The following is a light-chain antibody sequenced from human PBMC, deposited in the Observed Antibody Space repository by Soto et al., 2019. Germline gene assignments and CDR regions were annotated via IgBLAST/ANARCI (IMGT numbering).Light chain of an antibody. Sequence: SYELTQPPSVSVSPGQTASITCSGDKLGDKYACWYQQKPGQCPVLVIYQDSKRPSGIPERFSGSNSGNTATLTISGTQAMDEADYYCQAGDSSPLFGGGTTLSV. V-gene: IGLV3-1*01. CDR3: QAGDSSPL. J-gene: IGLJ3*02. CDR1: KLGDKY. CDR2: QDS.